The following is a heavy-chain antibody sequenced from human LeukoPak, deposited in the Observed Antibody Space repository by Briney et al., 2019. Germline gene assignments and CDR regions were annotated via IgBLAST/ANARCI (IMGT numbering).Heavy chain of an antibody. CDR2: ISGSGGST. CDR1: GFTSSSYA. J-gene: IGHJ4*02. Sequence: GGSLRLSCAASGFTSSSYAMSWVRQAPGKGLEWVSAISGSGGSTYYADSVKGRFTISRDNSKNTLYLQMNSLRAEDTAVYYCAKVATPYDSSGYYDYWGQGTLVTVSS. CDR3: AKVATPYDSSGYYDY. D-gene: IGHD3-22*01. V-gene: IGHV3-23*01.